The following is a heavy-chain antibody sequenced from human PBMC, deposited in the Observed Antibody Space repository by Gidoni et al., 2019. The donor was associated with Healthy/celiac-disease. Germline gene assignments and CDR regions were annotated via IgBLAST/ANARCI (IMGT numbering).Heavy chain of an antibody. V-gene: IGHV3-30*01. CDR2: ISYDGSNK. J-gene: IGHJ4*02. CDR3: ARDPTKWLPRGRFDY. CDR1: GLTFISYA. D-gene: IGHD3-22*01. Sequence: QVQLVESGGGVVQPGRSLRLSCAATGLTFISYAMHWVRQAPGKGLEWVSVISYDGSNKYYADSVKGRFTISRDNSKNTLYLQMNSLRAEDTAVYYCARDPTKWLPRGRFDYWGQGTLVTVSS.